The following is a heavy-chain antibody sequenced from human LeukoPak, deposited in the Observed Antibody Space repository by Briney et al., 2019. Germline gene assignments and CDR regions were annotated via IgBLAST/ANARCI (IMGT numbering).Heavy chain of an antibody. V-gene: IGHV3-23*01. Sequence: GGSLRLSCAASGFTFTSYAMSWIRQAPGKGLEWVSAISGGGENTYYADSVKGRFTISRDNSKNTLYLQMDSLRAEDTATYYCAKPRAMTTGVGRYFDLWGRGTLVTVSS. J-gene: IGHJ2*01. CDR2: ISGGGENT. D-gene: IGHD1-1*01. CDR3: AKPRAMTTGVGRYFDL. CDR1: GFTFTSYA.